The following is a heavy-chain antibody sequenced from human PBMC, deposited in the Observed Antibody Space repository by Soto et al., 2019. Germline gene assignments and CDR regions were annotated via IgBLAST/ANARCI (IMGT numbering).Heavy chain of an antibody. V-gene: IGHV4-59*01. CDR3: ARLGYESPYKWFDP. CDR2: IYYSGSP. CDR1: GDSMSSYY. J-gene: IGHJ5*02. D-gene: IGHD5-12*01. Sequence: PSETLSLTCTVSGDSMSSYYWSWIRQPPGRGLEWIGYIYYSGSPDYNPSLKTRVTISVDTSKNQFSLKLSSVTAADTAIYYFARLGYESPYKWFDPWGQGTLV.